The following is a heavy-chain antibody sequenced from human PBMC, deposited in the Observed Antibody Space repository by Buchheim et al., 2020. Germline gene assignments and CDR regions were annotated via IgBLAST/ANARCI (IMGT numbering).Heavy chain of an antibody. V-gene: IGHV4-59*08. D-gene: IGHD5/OR15-5a*01. CDR2: IYYGGAT. J-gene: IGHJ2*01. CDR1: GGSISPSY. CDR3: ARRLPAYWYFDL. Sequence: QVQLQESGPGLVKPSETLSLTCTVSGGSISPSYWSWIRQPPGKGLEWIAYIYYGGATYYNPSLKSRVTISVDTSKNLFSLRLNSVTAADTAVYYCARRLPAYWYFDLWGRGTL.